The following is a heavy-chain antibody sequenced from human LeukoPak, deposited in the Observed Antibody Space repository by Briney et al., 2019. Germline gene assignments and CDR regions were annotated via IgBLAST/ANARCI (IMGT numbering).Heavy chain of an antibody. Sequence: SETLSLTCTVSGGSISSGDYYWSWIRQPPGKGLEWIGYIHHSGSTDYNPSLRSRVTISGDTSKNQFSLKLNSVTAADTAVYYCASGNGYYYRYFDNWGQGTLLTVSS. CDR2: IHHSGST. V-gene: IGHV4-30-4*01. D-gene: IGHD3-10*01. J-gene: IGHJ4*02. CDR3: ASGNGYYYRYFDN. CDR1: GGSISSGDYY.